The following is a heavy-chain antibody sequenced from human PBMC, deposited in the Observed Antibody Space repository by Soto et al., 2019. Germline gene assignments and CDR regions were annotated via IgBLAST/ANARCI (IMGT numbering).Heavy chain of an antibody. CDR1: GFTFNSYW. V-gene: IGHV3-7*01. CDR3: ARGLTAGVFYDHTWGGYLPKTYGLDV. CDR2: IKQDGSEQ. D-gene: IGHD3-16*02. Sequence: VQLVESGGGLVQPGGSVRLACASSGFTFNSYWMNWVRQAPGKGLEWVANIKQDGSEQYFVDSVRGRFSVSRDNANNSMYFEMSSLRVEDTAVYYCARGLTAGVFYDHTWGGYLPKTYGLDVWGQGTAVTVSS. J-gene: IGHJ6*02.